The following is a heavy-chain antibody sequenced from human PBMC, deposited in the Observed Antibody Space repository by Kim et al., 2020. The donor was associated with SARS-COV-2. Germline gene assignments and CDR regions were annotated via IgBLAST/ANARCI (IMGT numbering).Heavy chain of an antibody. CDR1: GGSISSYY. CDR3: ARDIKGRWLVAYGMDV. Sequence: SETLSLTCTVSGGSISSYYWSWIRQPPGKGLEWIGYIYYSGSTNYNPSLKSRVTISVDTSKNQFSLKLSSVTAADTAVYYCARDIKGRWLVAYGMDVWGQGTTVTVSS. J-gene: IGHJ6*02. V-gene: IGHV4-59*13. D-gene: IGHD5-12*01. CDR2: IYYSGST.